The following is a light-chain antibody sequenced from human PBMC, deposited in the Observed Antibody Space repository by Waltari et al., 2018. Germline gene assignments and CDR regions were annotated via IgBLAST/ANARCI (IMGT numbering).Light chain of an antibody. J-gene: IGKJ1*01. CDR1: QGVGRA. V-gene: IGKV3-20*01. CDR3: QMYVRLPVT. CDR2: DAS. Sequence: EIVLTQSPGTLALSPGERATLSCRASQGVGRALAWYQQKPGQAPRLPIYDASSRATGISDKCSGSGSGTDFSLTISRVEPEDFAVYFCQMYVRLPVTFGQGTKVEVK.